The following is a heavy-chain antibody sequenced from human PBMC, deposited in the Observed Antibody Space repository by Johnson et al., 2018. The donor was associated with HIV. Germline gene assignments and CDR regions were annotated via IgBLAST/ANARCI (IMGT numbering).Heavy chain of an antibody. J-gene: IGHJ3*01. Sequence: MLLVESGGGLVQPGGSLRLSCAASGITVGTNYMSWVRQAPVKGLEWVSVIFSVGDVYYADSVKGRFTISRDNSKNMVYLQMNSLRPEYTAVYYCARDGRDLVTRGSFDVWGQGTVVTVSS. CDR2: IFSVGDV. CDR3: ARDGRDLVTRGSFDV. CDR1: GITVGTNY. D-gene: IGHD3-9*01. V-gene: IGHV3-66*02.